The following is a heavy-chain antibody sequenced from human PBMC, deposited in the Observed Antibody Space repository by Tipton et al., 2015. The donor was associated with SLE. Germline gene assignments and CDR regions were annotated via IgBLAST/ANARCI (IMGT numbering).Heavy chain of an antibody. V-gene: IGHV1-18*01. D-gene: IGHD3-16*02. CDR1: GYSFTTYD. Sequence: QVQLVQSGAEVKKPGASVKVSCKASGYSFTTYDINWVRQAPGQGLEWMGWVRSYNGKTDYAQNLQGRVTMTTDTSTNTAYMELRSLRSDDTAVYYCARAWVTFGGVIVIRLDSWGQGTLVTVSS. CDR2: VRSYNGKT. J-gene: IGHJ4*02. CDR3: ARAWVTFGGVIVIRLDS.